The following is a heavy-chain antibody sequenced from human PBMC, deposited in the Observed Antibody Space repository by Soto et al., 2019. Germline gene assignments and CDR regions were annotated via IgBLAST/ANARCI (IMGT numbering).Heavy chain of an antibody. Sequence: GASVKVSCKASGYTFTSYAMHWVRQAPGQRLEWMGWINAGNGNTKYSQKFQGRVTITRDTSASTAYMELSSLRSEDTAVYYCARGLRYFDWLRGAEYFQHWGQGTLVTVSS. D-gene: IGHD3-9*01. CDR2: INAGNGNT. J-gene: IGHJ1*01. CDR1: GYTFTSYA. V-gene: IGHV1-3*01. CDR3: ARGLRYFDWLRGAEYFQH.